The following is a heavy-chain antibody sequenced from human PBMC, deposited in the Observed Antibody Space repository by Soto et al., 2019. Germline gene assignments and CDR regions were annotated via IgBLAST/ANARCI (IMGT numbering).Heavy chain of an antibody. CDR3: ARDPVVYSYGIKVPYGMDV. CDR2: ISSSGSTI. D-gene: IGHD5-18*01. J-gene: IGHJ6*02. V-gene: IGHV3-11*01. Sequence: QVQLVESGGGLVKPGGSLRLSCAASGFTFSDYYMSWIRQAPGKGLEWGSYISSSGSTIYYADSVKGGFTISRDNAKNSLYLKMNSLRAEDTAVYYCARDPVVYSYGIKVPYGMDVWGQGTTVTVSS. CDR1: GFTFSDYY.